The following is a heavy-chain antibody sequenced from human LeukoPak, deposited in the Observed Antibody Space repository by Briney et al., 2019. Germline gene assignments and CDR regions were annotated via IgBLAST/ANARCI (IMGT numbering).Heavy chain of an antibody. V-gene: IGHV1-46*01. CDR1: GYTFTSYY. D-gene: IGHD4-17*01. CDR3: ARSYGDYPDAFDI. Sequence: ASVKVSCKASGYTFTSYYMHWVRQAPGQGLEWMGIINPSGGSTSYAQKFQGRVTMTRDMSTSTVYMELSSLRSEDTAVYYCARSYGDYPDAFDIWGQGTMVTVSS. J-gene: IGHJ3*02. CDR2: INPSGGST.